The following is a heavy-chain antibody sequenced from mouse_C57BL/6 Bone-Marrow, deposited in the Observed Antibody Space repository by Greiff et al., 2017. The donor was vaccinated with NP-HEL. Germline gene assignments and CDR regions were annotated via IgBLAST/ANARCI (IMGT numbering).Heavy chain of an antibody. CDR1: GFTFSSYG. V-gene: IGHV5-6*01. J-gene: IGHJ2*01. Sequence: EVQGVESGGDLVKPGGSLKLSCAASGFTFSSYGMSWVRQTPDKRLEWVATISSGGSYTYYPDSVKGRFTISRDNAKNTRDLQMSSLKSEDTAMYYCARQNLDYWGQGTTLTVSS. CDR2: ISSGGSYT. CDR3: ARQNLDY.